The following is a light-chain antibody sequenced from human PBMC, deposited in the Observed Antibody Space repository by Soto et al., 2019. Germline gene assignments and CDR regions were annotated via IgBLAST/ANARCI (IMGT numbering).Light chain of an antibody. V-gene: IGKV1-39*01. Sequence: DIQMTQSPSSLSATVGDRVTITCRASQTIGKCLNWYQQQPGKVPKLLIYDASYLQSGVPSRFSGSESGTDFTLNISDLRPEDFATYYCQQSFSIPFTFGPGTKVDI. CDR1: QTIGKC. CDR2: DAS. CDR3: QQSFSIPFT. J-gene: IGKJ3*01.